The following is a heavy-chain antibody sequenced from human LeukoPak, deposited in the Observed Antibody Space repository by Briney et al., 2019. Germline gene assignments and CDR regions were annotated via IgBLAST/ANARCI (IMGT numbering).Heavy chain of an antibody. CDR3: ARSYYDFWSGYYGAFDI. V-gene: IGHV4-30-4*08. CDR1: GGSISSGDYY. Sequence: PSQTLSLTCTVSGGSISSGDYYWSWIRQPPGKGLERIGYIYYSGSTYYNPSLKSRVTISVDTSKNQFSLKLSSVTAADTAVYYCARSYYDFWSGYYGAFDIWGQGTMVTVSS. D-gene: IGHD3-3*01. J-gene: IGHJ3*02. CDR2: IYYSGST.